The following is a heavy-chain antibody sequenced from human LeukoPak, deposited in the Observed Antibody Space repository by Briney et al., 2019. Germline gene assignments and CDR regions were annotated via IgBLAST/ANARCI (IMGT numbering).Heavy chain of an antibody. CDR3: ARPGLPFYYYYMDV. D-gene: IGHD4-11*01. Sequence: GGSLRLSCATSGFTFSDYYFSWIRQAPEKGLEWVSYISSSGSTIYYADSVQGRFTISRDNAKKSLYLQMNSLRAEDTAVYYCARPGLPFYYYYMDVWGKGTTVIVSS. J-gene: IGHJ6*03. V-gene: IGHV3-11*04. CDR1: GFTFSDYY. CDR2: ISSSGSTI.